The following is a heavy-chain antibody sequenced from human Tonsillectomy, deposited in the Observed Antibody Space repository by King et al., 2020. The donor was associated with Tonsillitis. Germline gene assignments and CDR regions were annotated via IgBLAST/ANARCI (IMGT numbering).Heavy chain of an antibody. CDR2: INPNSGGT. Sequence: QLVQSGAEVKKPGASVKVSFKASGYTFSGYYMHWVRQAPGQGLEWMGCINPNSGGTNYAQKFQGRVTMTRDTSISTAYMELSRLTSDDTAVYYCARGAGDYRSYFDYWGQGTLVTVSS. V-gene: IGHV1-2*02. D-gene: IGHD4-17*01. CDR3: ARGAGDYRSYFDY. CDR1: GYTFSGYY. J-gene: IGHJ4*02.